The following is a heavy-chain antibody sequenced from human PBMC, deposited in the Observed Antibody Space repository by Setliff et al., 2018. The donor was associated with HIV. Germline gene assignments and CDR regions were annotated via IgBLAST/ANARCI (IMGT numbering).Heavy chain of an antibody. V-gene: IGHV1-18*01. CDR3: ARVSRSVRVVVRYSDY. Sequence: ASVKVSCKASGYTFSTYDFNWVRQAPGQGPEWMGWISTSNGNTHYVESLQGRVTMTTDTSTSTVYMEMTSLRSDDTAVYYCARVSRSVRVVVRYSDYWGQGTLVTVSS. CDR1: GYTFSTYD. D-gene: IGHD3-22*01. CDR2: ISTSNGNT. J-gene: IGHJ4*02.